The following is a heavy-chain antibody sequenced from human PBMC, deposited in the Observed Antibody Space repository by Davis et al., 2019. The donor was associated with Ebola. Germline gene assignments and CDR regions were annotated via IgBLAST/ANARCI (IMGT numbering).Heavy chain of an antibody. CDR1: GGSISSGSYY. Sequence: PSETLSLTCTVSGGSISSGSYYWGWVRQPPGMALEWIGTNSYGGSTYYNPSLKRRVTLSVDTSKNQFSLRMSSVTAADTAVYYCARGNGGYAPFDHWGQGTLVTVSS. D-gene: IGHD5-12*01. CDR2: NSYGGST. V-gene: IGHV4-39*01. CDR3: ARGNGGYAPFDH. J-gene: IGHJ4*02.